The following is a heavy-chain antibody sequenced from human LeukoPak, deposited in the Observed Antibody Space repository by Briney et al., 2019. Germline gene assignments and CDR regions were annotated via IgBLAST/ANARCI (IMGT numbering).Heavy chain of an antibody. CDR1: GFTFSSYA. CDR2: ISGSGGST. J-gene: IGHJ4*02. CDR3: AKDRNDYVWGSYRLDY. D-gene: IGHD3-16*02. V-gene: IGHV3-23*01. Sequence: GSLRLSCAASGFTFSSYAMSWVRQAPGKGLEWVSAISGSGGSTYYADSVKGRFTISRDNSKNTLYLQMNSLRAEDTAVYYCAKDRNDYVWGSYRLDYWGQGTLVTVSS.